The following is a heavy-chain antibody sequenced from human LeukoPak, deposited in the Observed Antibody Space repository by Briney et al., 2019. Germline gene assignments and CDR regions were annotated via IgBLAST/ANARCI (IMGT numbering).Heavy chain of an antibody. CDR2: ISSSSSYI. D-gene: IGHD3-9*01. Sequence: GGSLRLSCAASGFTFSSYSMNWVRQAPGKGLEWVSSISSSSSYIYYADSVKGRFTISRDNAKNSLYLQMDSLRAEDTAVYYCARPAGYYGGSDFDYWGQGTLVTVSS. J-gene: IGHJ4*02. CDR1: GFTFSSYS. CDR3: ARPAGYYGGSDFDY. V-gene: IGHV3-21*01.